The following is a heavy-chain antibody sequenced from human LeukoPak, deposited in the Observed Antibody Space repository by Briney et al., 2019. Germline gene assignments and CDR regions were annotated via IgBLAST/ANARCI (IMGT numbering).Heavy chain of an antibody. CDR2: IYYSGST. Sequence: SETLSLTCTVSGGSISSSSYYWGWIRQPPGKGLEWIGSIYYSGSTYYNPSLKSRVTISIDTSKRQFSLNLTSVTATDTAVYYCARRHSDSSGFYTAWGQGTLVTVSS. V-gene: IGHV4-39*01. CDR3: ARRHSDSSGFYTA. D-gene: IGHD3-22*01. CDR1: GGSISSSSYY. J-gene: IGHJ5*02.